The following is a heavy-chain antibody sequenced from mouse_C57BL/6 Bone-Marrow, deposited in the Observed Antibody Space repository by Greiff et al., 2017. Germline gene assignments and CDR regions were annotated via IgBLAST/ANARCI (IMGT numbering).Heavy chain of an antibody. CDR3: TRGGYYVPLAY. Sequence: EVQLQQSGAELVRPGASVKLSCTASGFNIKGDYMHWVKQRPEQGLEWIGWIDPANGDTEYASKFQGKATITADTSSNTAYLQLSSLTSEDTAVYYCTRGGYYVPLAYWGQGTLVTVSA. J-gene: IGHJ3*01. CDR1: GFNIKGDY. CDR2: IDPANGDT. D-gene: IGHD2-3*01. V-gene: IGHV14-4*01.